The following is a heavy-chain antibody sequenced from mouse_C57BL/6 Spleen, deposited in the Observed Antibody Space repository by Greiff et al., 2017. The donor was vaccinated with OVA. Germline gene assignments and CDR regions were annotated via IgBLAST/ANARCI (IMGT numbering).Heavy chain of an antibody. Sequence: DVKLVESGGGLVKPGGSLKLSCAASGFTFSSYAMSWVRQTPEKRLEWVATISDGGSYTYYPDNVKGRFTISRDNAKNNLYLQMSHLKSEDTAMYYCARDSSLGYFDYWGQGTTLTVSS. CDR2: ISDGGSYT. CDR3: ARDSSLGYFDY. V-gene: IGHV5-4*01. CDR1: GFTFSSYA. J-gene: IGHJ2*01. D-gene: IGHD3-3*01.